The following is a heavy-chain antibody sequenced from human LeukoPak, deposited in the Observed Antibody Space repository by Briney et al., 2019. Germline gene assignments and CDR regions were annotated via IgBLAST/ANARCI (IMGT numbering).Heavy chain of an antibody. J-gene: IGHJ6*02. CDR1: GFTFDDYA. V-gene: IGHV3-9*01. CDR3: AKEDYYYYGMDV. Sequence: GRSLRLSCAASGFTFDDYAMHWVRQAPGKGLECVSGISWNSGSIGYADSVKGRFTISRDNAKNSLYLQMNSLRAEDTALYYCAKEDYYYYGMDVWGQGTTVTVSS. CDR2: ISWNSGSI.